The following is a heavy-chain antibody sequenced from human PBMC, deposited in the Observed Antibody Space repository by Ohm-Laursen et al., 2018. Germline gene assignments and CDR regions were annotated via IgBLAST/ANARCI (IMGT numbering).Heavy chain of an antibody. Sequence: ASVKVSCKASGGTFRSYGISWVRQAPGQGLEWMGWISAYNGNTNYAQKLQGRVTMTTDTSTSTAYMELRSLRSDDTAVYYCATDGGVRYSTSWYYFDYWGQGTLVTVSS. D-gene: IGHD2-2*01. V-gene: IGHV1-18*01. CDR2: ISAYNGNT. CDR3: ATDGGVRYSTSWYYFDY. J-gene: IGHJ4*02. CDR1: GGTFRSYG.